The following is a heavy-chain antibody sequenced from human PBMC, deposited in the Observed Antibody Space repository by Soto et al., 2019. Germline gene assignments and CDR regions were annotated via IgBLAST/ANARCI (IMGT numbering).Heavy chain of an antibody. CDR2: IYYSGNT. V-gene: IGHV4-31*03. CDR1: GGSISRCGYY. Sequence: SETLSLTCSVSGGSISRCGYYWSWVRRHPGRGLEWIGYIYYSGNTYYNPSLKSRVTISVDTSKNQFSLKLSAVTAADTAVYYCARGRVGATTDYFDYWGQGTLVTVSS. CDR3: ARGRVGATTDYFDY. J-gene: IGHJ4*02. D-gene: IGHD1-26*01.